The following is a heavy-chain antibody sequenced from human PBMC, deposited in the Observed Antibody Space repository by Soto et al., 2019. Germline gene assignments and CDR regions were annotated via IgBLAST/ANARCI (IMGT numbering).Heavy chain of an antibody. Sequence: PSETLSLTCTVSGGSISSYYWSWTRQPPGKGLEWIGYIYYSGSTNYNPSLKSRVTISVDTSKNQFSLKLSSVTAADTAVYYCARARTSYYYYYMDVWGKGTTVTSP. J-gene: IGHJ6*03. CDR3: ARARTSYYYYYMDV. CDR1: GGSISSYY. V-gene: IGHV4-59*01. CDR2: IYYSGST.